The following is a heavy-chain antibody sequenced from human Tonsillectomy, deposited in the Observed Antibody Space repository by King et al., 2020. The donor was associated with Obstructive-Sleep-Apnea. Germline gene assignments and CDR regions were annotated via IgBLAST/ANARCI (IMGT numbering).Heavy chain of an antibody. CDR2: FYHSWSS. CDR3: ARGRAQTGTAGHFFDH. D-gene: IGHD1-7*01. V-gene: IGHV4-38-2*02. Sequence: QLQESGPGLVKPSETLSLTCTVSGYSISSGHYWGWVRQPPGQGLEWIGTFYHSWSSYYNPSLTSRVTISVDTSKNQFSLKLSSVTAADTAVLDCARGRAQTGTAGHFFDHWGQGTLVTVSS. CDR1: GYSISSGHY. J-gene: IGHJ4*02.